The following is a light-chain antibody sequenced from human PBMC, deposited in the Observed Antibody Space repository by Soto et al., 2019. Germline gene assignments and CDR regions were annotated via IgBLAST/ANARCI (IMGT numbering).Light chain of an antibody. CDR3: QQLERCPTAT. Sequence: DIPLTQSPSFLSASVGDRVTITCRASQDSSDYLAWYQQKPGKAPKLLIYDASTLQSGVQSRFSGSGAGTEFTLTISSLQPEAFAAYYCQQLERCPTATVGGGTKVQIK. J-gene: IGKJ4*02. V-gene: IGKV1-9*01. CDR2: DAS. CDR1: QDSSDY.